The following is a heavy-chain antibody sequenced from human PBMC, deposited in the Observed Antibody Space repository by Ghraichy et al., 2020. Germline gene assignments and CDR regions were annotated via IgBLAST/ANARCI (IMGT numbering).Heavy chain of an antibody. V-gene: IGHV4-59*01. CDR1: GGSINSYY. Sequence: SQTLSLTCTVSGGSINSYYWNWIRQPPGKGLEWIGYVYYSGDTNFNPSLKSRVTISVDTSKNQFSLKVTSVTAADTAVYYCARGDRPGYRSFRLDYWGQGTLVTVSS. J-gene: IGHJ4*02. D-gene: IGHD2-15*01. CDR3: ARGDRPGYRSFRLDY. CDR2: VYYSGDT.